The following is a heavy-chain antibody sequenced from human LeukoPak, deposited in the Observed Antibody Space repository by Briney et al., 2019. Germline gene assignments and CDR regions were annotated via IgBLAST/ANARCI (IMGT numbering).Heavy chain of an antibody. D-gene: IGHD5-24*01. Sequence: GASVKVSCKASGGTFSSYAISWVRQAPGQGLEWMGRIIPILGIANYAQKFQGRVTITADKSTSTAYMELSSLRSEDTAVYYCARRGRWLQHYYFDYWGQGTLVTVSS. CDR3: ARRGRWLQHYYFDY. CDR2: IIPILGIA. CDR1: GGTFSSYA. V-gene: IGHV1-69*04. J-gene: IGHJ4*02.